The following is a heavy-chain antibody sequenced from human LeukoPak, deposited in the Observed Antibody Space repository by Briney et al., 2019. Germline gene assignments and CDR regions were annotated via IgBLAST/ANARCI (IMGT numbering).Heavy chain of an antibody. V-gene: IGHV4-30-2*01. J-gene: IGHJ3*02. CDR3: ASSPTYYDILTGYYLDAFDI. Sequence: SQTLSLTCAVSGGSISSGGYSWSWIRHPPGKGLEWIGYIYHSGSTYYNPSLKSRVTISVDRSKNQFSLKLSSVTAADTAVYYCASSPTYYDILTGYYLDAFDIWGQGTMVTVSS. CDR2: IYHSGST. D-gene: IGHD3-9*01. CDR1: GGSISSGGYS.